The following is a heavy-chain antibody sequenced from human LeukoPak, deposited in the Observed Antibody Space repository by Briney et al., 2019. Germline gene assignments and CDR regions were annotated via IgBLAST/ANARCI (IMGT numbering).Heavy chain of an antibody. CDR1: GFTVSSNY. Sequence: GGSLRLSCAASGFTVSSNYMSWVRQAPGKGLEWVSVIYSGGSTYYADSVKGRFTISRDNSKNTLYLQMNSLRAEDTAVYYCASRRDYYGSGSYFDYWGQGTLVTVSS. J-gene: IGHJ4*02. D-gene: IGHD3-10*01. CDR2: IYSGGST. V-gene: IGHV3-66*01. CDR3: ASRRDYYGSGSYFDY.